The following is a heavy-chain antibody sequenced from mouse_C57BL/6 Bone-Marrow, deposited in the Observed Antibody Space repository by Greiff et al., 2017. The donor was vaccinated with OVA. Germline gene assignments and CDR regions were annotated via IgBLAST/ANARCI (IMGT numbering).Heavy chain of an antibody. CDR1: GYTFTSYW. Sequence: QVQLQQPGAELVKPGASVKLSCKASGYTFTSYWMHWVKQRPGQGLEWIGMIHPNSGSTNYNEKFKSKATLTVDKSSSTAYMQLSSLTSEYSAVYYCARSHYGYVYWYFDVWGTGTTVTVSS. CDR3: ARSHYGYVYWYFDV. CDR2: IHPNSGST. V-gene: IGHV1-64*01. J-gene: IGHJ1*03. D-gene: IGHD2-2*01.